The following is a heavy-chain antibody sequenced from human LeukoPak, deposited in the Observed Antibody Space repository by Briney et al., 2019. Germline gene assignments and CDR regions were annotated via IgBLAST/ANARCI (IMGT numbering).Heavy chain of an antibody. Sequence: NASETLSLTCTVSGGSITSSSHYWGWIRQPPGKGLEWIGSIYYNGDSYYDPSLKSRVTISVDTSKSQFSLRLSSVTAADTAVYYCARLDYYDSSGYYPLYYFDYWGQGTLVTVSS. D-gene: IGHD3-22*01. V-gene: IGHV4-39*01. CDR3: ARLDYYDSSGYYPLYYFDY. CDR1: GGSITSSSHY. J-gene: IGHJ4*02. CDR2: IYYNGDS.